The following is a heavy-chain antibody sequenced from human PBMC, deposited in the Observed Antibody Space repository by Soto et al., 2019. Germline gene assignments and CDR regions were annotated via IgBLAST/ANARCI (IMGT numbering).Heavy chain of an antibody. D-gene: IGHD4-17*01. J-gene: IGHJ6*03. CDR1: GGTFSSYA. Sequence: SVKVSCKASGGTFSSYAISWVRQAPGQGLEWMGGIIPIFGTANYAQKFQGRVTITADESTSTAYMELSSLRSEDTAVYYCARGGDYVYYYYYMDVWGKGTTVTVSS. CDR2: IIPIFGTA. CDR3: ARGGDYVYYYYYMDV. V-gene: IGHV1-69*13.